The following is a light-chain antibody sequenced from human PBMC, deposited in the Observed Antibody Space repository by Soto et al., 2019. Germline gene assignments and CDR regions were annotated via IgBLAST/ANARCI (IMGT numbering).Light chain of an antibody. V-gene: IGKV3D-15*01. J-gene: IGKJ2*01. CDR1: QSVSSN. CDR3: QLYNNWPYT. Sequence: EIVMTQSPATLSVSPGERATLSCRASQSVSSNLAWYQQKPGQAPRLLIYGASTRATGIPARFSGSGSGTEFTLIISSLQSADFAVYYCQLYNNWPYTFGQGTKLEIK. CDR2: GAS.